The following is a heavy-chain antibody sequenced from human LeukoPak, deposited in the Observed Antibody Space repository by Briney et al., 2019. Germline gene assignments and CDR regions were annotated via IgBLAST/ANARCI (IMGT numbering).Heavy chain of an antibody. V-gene: IGHV3-30*02. Sequence: PEGSLGLSCAASGFTFSSHGMYWVRQAPGKGLEWVAFIRLDGNDKYHTDSVKGRFTISRDNSKNMLYLQMNSLGAEDTAVYYCAKVTSGYQSDYWGQGTLVTVSS. CDR2: IRLDGNDK. CDR1: GFTFSSHG. D-gene: IGHD3-22*01. CDR3: AKVTSGYQSDY. J-gene: IGHJ4*02.